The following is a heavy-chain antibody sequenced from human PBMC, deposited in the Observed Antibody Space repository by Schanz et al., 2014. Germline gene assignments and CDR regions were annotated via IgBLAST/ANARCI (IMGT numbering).Heavy chain of an antibody. J-gene: IGHJ3*01. CDR2: IYINSGST. Sequence: EVQLVESGGGLVQPGGSLRLSCAASGLTFSNHAMSWVRQAPGKGLEWVSSIYINSGSTNYADSVKGRFIISRDSSKNTLFLQMNSLRAEDTAVYFCARDEGRDGYNLAFDVWGQGTLVTVSS. CDR1: GLTFSNHA. CDR3: ARDEGRDGYNLAFDV. V-gene: IGHV3-23*04. D-gene: IGHD5-12*01.